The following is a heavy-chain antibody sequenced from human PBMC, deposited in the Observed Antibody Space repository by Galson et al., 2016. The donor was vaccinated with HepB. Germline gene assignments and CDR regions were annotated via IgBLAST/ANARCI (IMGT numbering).Heavy chain of an antibody. CDR3: ARAGGFDYHFEN. V-gene: IGHV4-61*02. D-gene: IGHD5-12*01. CDR1: GGSISSGNYY. CDR2: IFITGST. J-gene: IGHJ4*02. Sequence: TLSLNCTVSGGSISSGNYYWTWIRQPAGKGLEWIGRIFITGSTNSNPSLKSRVTISVDPSKNQFSLRLNSVTAADTAVYYCARAGGFDYHFENWGQGILVTVSS.